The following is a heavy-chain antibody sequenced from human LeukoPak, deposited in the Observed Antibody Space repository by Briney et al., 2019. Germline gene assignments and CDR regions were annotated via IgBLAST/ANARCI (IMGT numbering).Heavy chain of an antibody. CDR2: IYSGGST. CDR1: GFTVSSNY. Sequence: GGSLRLSCAASGFTVSSNYMSWVRQAPGKGLEWVSVIYSGGSTYYADSVKGRFTISRDSSKNTLYLQMNSLRAEDTAVYYCARAAAAAGILFDYWGQGTLVTVFS. D-gene: IGHD6-13*01. CDR3: ARAAAAAGILFDY. V-gene: IGHV3-53*01. J-gene: IGHJ4*02.